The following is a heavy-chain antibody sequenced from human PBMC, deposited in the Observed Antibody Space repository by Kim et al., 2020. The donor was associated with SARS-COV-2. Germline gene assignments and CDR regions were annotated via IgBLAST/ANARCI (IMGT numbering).Heavy chain of an antibody. J-gene: IGHJ2*01. Sequence: YADSVKGRFTISRHNSKNTLYLQMNSLRAEDTAVYYCARSDPQLGRYFDLWGRGTLVTVSS. CDR3: ARSDPQLGRYFDL. V-gene: IGHV3-53*04. D-gene: IGHD7-27*01.